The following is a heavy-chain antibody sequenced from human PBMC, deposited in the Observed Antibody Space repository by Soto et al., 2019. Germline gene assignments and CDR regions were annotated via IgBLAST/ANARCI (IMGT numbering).Heavy chain of an antibody. V-gene: IGHV3-33*01. CDR1: RFSFSTYG. D-gene: IGHD5-12*01. J-gene: IGHJ6*02. CDR2: IWYDGSQK. CDR3: ARLVGYEGEFYYFGLDV. Sequence: QVQLEESGGGVVQPGMSLRLSCVASRFSFSTYGMHWVRQAPGKGLEWVATIWYDGSQKYYGDSVKGRFIISRDNSRNTVYLQMNSLRVEDTAVYYGARLVGYEGEFYYFGLDVWGQGTTVTVSS.